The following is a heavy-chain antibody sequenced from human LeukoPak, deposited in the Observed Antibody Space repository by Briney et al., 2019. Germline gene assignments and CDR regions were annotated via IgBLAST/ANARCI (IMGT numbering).Heavy chain of an antibody. J-gene: IGHJ1*01. CDR1: GFTFSSYG. V-gene: IGHV3-30*19. D-gene: IGHD6-13*01. CDR3: ARDASSSSWYGYFQH. CDR2: ISYDGSNK. Sequence: GGSLRLSCAASGFTFSSYGMHWVRQAPGKGLEWVAVISYDGSNKYYADSVKGRFTISRDNSKNTLYLQMNSLRAEDTAVYYCARDASSSSWYGYFQHWGQGTLVTVSS.